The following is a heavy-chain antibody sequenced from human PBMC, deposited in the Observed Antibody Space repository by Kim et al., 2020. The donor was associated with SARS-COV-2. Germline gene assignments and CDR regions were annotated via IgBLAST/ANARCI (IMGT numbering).Heavy chain of an antibody. CDR3: ARAGYSSGCDY. J-gene: IGHJ4*02. D-gene: IGHD6-19*01. Sequence: GGSLRLSCAASGFTFSSYWMNWIRQAPGKGLEWVANIKQDGSDKYYVDSMKGRFTISRDNAKNSLYLQVNSLRVEDTAIYYCARAGYSSGCDYWGQGTLVTVSS. CDR2: IKQDGSDK. V-gene: IGHV3-7*01. CDR1: GFTFSSYW.